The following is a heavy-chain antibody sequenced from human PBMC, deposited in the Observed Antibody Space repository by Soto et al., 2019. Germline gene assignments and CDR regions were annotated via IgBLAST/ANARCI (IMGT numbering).Heavy chain of an antibody. Sequence: QVQLVQSGPEVKKPGASVKVSCKASGYNFFTYGITWVRQAPGQGLEWMGWISTYNGDTNYGQKLQDRLTLSTDTSTSTAYMELRSLGSDDTAIYYCTRDHGRRMSLAGPLLAYWGQGTLVTVSS. CDR2: ISTYNGDT. V-gene: IGHV1-18*01. CDR1: GYNFFTYG. D-gene: IGHD6-19*01. J-gene: IGHJ4*02. CDR3: TRDHGRRMSLAGPLLAY.